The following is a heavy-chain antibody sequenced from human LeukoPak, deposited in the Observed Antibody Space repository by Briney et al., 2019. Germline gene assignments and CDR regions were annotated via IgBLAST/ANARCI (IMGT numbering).Heavy chain of an antibody. CDR3: ARLGYCSGGSCLYFYY. CDR1: GGSISSSSYY. V-gene: IGHV4-39*01. CDR2: IYYSGST. Sequence: SETLSLTCTVSGGSISSSSYYWGWIRQPPGTGLEWIGSIYYSGSTYYNPSLKSRVTISVDTSKNQFSLKLSSVTAADTAVYYCARLGYCSGGSCLYFYYWGQGPLATVSS. J-gene: IGHJ4*02. D-gene: IGHD2-15*01.